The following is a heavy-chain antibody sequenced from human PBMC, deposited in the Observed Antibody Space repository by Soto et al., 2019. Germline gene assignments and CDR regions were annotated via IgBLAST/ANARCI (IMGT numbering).Heavy chain of an antibody. J-gene: IGHJ5*02. D-gene: IGHD3-22*01. CDR3: ARVEYYDSSGYSRNWFDP. CDR1: GGSISSYY. Sequence: SETLSLTCTVSGGSISSYYWSWIRQPPGKGLEWIGYIYYSGSTNYNPSLKSRVTISVDTSKNQFSLKLSSVTAADTAVYYCARVEYYDSSGYSRNWFDPWGQGTLVTVSS. CDR2: IYYSGST. V-gene: IGHV4-59*01.